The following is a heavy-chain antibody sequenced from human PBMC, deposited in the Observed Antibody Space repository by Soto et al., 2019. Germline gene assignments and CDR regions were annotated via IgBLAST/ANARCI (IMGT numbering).Heavy chain of an antibody. CDR2: VNNDGRNT. V-gene: IGHV3-23*01. CDR3: AKDAGNEECLFDY. Sequence: EVQLLESGGDLVQSGGSLRLSCEASGFTFSDFGMSWVRQIPGKGLEWVSTVNNDGRNTHYADSVEGRFTISRDNSKNTLYLQMGILIAEDTAIYYCAKDAGNEECLFDYWGQGTLVTVSS. J-gene: IGHJ4*02. CDR1: GFTFSDFG.